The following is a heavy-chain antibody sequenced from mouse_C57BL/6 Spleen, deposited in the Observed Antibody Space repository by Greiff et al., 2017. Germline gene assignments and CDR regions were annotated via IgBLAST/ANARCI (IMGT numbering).Heavy chain of an antibody. D-gene: IGHD1-1*01. J-gene: IGHJ3*01. Sequence: VQLQQSGAGRVRPGASVPLSCKASGYTFPDYEMPWVKQTPVHGLEWIGAMDPETGGTAYNQKFKGKAILTADKSSSTAYMELRSLTSEDSAVYYCTRSTTVVGGGFFAYWGQGTLVTVSA. CDR2: MDPETGGT. CDR3: TRSTTVVGGGFFAY. CDR1: GYTFPDYE. V-gene: IGHV1-15*01.